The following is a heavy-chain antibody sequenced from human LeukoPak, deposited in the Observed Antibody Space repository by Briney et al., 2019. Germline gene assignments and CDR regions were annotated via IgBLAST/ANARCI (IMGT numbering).Heavy chain of an antibody. Sequence: GGFLRLSCTTSGFTFSNYGMSWVRQAPGKGLEWVSTITSSGSDIYYSDAVKGRFTMSRDNAKNSLYLQMNSLRAEDTAVYYCAGYNYFDPWGQGTLVTVSS. J-gene: IGHJ5*02. V-gene: IGHV3-21*01. CDR1: GFTFSNYG. CDR2: ITSSGSDI. CDR3: AGYNYFDP. D-gene: IGHD5-24*01.